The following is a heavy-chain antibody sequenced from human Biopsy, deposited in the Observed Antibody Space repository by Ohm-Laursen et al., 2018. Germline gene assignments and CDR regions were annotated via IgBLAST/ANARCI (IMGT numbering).Heavy chain of an antibody. Sequence: SVKVSCKTSGFSFTGYYIHWVRQAPGQGLEWMGWISPKSGDTNYAHKFQGNISMTRDTSMSTAYMEMRRLRCDDTAVYYCALQSVAQMKNFDYWGQGTLVTVSS. V-gene: IGHV1-2*02. CDR3: ALQSVAQMKNFDY. J-gene: IGHJ4*02. CDR1: GFSFTGYY. D-gene: IGHD6-19*01. CDR2: ISPKSGDT.